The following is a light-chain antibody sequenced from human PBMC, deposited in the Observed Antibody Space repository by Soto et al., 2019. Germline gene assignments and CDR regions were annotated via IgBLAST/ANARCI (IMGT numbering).Light chain of an antibody. CDR3: SSYAGGSTYV. CDR1: SSDVGGYNY. CDR2: DVS. J-gene: IGLJ1*01. V-gene: IGLV2-14*01. Sequence: ASGTRAPRRARPITCTRTSSDVGGYNYVSWYQQHPGKALKLMIYDVSNRPSGISNRFSGSKSGNTASLTISGLQAEDEADYYCSSYAGGSTYVFGTGTKVPVL.